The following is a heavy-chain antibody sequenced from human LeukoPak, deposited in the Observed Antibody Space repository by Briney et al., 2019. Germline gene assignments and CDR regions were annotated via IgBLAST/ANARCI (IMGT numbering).Heavy chain of an antibody. CDR2: ISWNSGSI. Sequence: GGSLRLSCAASGFTFDDYAMHWVRQAPGKGLEWVSGISWNSGSIGYADSEKGRFTISRDNAKNSLYLQMNSLRAEDTALYYCARSLRNAFDIWGQGTMVTVSS. V-gene: IGHV3-9*01. J-gene: IGHJ3*02. CDR1: GFTFDDYA. CDR3: ARSLRNAFDI. D-gene: IGHD3-3*01.